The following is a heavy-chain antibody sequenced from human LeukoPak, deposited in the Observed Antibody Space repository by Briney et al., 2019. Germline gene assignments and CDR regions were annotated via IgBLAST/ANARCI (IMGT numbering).Heavy chain of an antibody. V-gene: IGHV4-59*01. CDR2: IYYSGST. J-gene: IGHJ4*02. CDR1: TCSISSYY. D-gene: IGHD3-10*01. Sequence: SETLSFTCTGSTCSISSYYWSWIRQPPGKGLEWIGYIYYSGSTNSNPSLNSRATISVNTSNNQFSMKLSSVTAADTAVYYGARHETSWFGEPPFDYWGQGTLVTVSS. CDR3: ARHETSWFGEPPFDY.